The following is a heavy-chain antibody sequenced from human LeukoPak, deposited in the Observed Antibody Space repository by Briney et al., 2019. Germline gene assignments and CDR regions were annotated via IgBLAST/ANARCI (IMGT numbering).Heavy chain of an antibody. Sequence: EASVKVSCKPSGYAFTDYYLHWVRQAPGQGLEWMGWIHPNTGRTYYAQKFQGRVTMTRDTSVSTAYMELSSLRSEDTAVYYCARGLFTGVSYYYYYMDVWGKGTTVTVSS. J-gene: IGHJ6*03. V-gene: IGHV1-2*02. CDR1: GYAFTDYY. CDR3: ARGLFTGVSYYYYYMDV. D-gene: IGHD3-22*01. CDR2: IHPNTGRT.